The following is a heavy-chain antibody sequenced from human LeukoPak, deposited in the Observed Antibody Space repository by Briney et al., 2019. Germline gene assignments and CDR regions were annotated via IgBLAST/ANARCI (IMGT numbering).Heavy chain of an antibody. D-gene: IGHD3-3*01. CDR2: ISGGAGST. CDR1: GFTFSSYA. J-gene: IGHJ4*02. CDR3: ASGVAIFGAPLDY. Sequence: GGSLRLSCAASGFTFSSYAMSWVRQAPGKGLGWVSIISGGAGSTYYTNSVKGRFTISRDNSKNTLYLQMNSLRAEDTALYYCASGVAIFGAPLDYWGQGTLVTVSS. V-gene: IGHV3-23*01.